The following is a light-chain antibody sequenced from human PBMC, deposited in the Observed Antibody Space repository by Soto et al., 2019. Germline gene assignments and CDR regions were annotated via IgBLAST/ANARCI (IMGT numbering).Light chain of an antibody. CDR2: GAS. Sequence: EIVLTQSPGTLSLSPGERATLSCRASQSVSSSYLAWYQQKPGQAPRLLIYGASSRATGIPDRFSGSGSGTDFTLTISRLEPEDFATYYCQQYGRFLTFGQGTKLEIK. V-gene: IGKV3-20*01. J-gene: IGKJ2*01. CDR1: QSVSSSY. CDR3: QQYGRFLT.